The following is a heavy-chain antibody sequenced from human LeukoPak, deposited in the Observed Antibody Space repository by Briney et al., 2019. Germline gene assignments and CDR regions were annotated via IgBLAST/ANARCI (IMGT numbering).Heavy chain of an antibody. Sequence: PSETLSLTCAVYGGSFSGYYWSWIRQPPGKGLEWIGEINHSGSTNYNPPLKSRVTISVDKSKNQFSLKLSSVTAADTAVYYCARDRSSSGWYEGAFDIWGQGTMVTVSS. J-gene: IGHJ3*02. D-gene: IGHD6-19*01. CDR1: GGSFSGYY. CDR2: INHSGST. CDR3: ARDRSSSGWYEGAFDI. V-gene: IGHV4-34*01.